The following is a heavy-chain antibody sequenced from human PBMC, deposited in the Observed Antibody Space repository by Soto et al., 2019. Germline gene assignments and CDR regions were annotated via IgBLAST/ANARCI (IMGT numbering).Heavy chain of an antibody. J-gene: IGHJ5*02. Sequence: ASVKVSCKASGYTFTSYAMRWVRQAPGQSLEWMGWINAGNGNTKYSQKFQGRVTITRDTSASTAYMELSSLRSEDTAVYYCARAGITIFGVVVSVIDPWGQGTLVTVSS. CDR2: INAGNGNT. V-gene: IGHV1-3*01. CDR3: ARAGITIFGVVVSVIDP. CDR1: GYTFTSYA. D-gene: IGHD3-3*01.